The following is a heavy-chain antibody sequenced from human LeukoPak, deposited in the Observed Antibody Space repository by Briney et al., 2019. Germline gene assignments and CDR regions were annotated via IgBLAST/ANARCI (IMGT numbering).Heavy chain of an antibody. Sequence: PGGSLRLSCAASGFTFSSHAMNWVRQAPGKGLEWVSSINKDGTFMKYADSVKGRFTISRDNSKNTLYLQMNSLRAEDTAVYYCVGWLHDAFDIWGQGTMVTVSS. CDR1: GFTFSSHA. V-gene: IGHV3-21*04. CDR2: INKDGTFM. CDR3: VGWLHDAFDI. J-gene: IGHJ3*02. D-gene: IGHD5-12*01.